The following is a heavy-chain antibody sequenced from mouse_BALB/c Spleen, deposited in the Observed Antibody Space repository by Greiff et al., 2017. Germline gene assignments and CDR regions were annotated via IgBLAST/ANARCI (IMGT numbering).Heavy chain of an antibody. CDR3: ARQRAYYRSYYFDY. CDR2: ISSGGGST. J-gene: IGHJ2*01. V-gene: IGHV5-12-1*01. CDR1: GFAFSSYD. D-gene: IGHD2-14*01. Sequence: EVMLVESGGGLVKPGGSLKLSCAASGFAFSSYDMSWVRQTPEKRLEWVAYISSGGGSTYYPDTVKGRFTISRDNAKNTLYLQMSSLKSEDTAMYYCARQRAYYRSYYFDYWGQGTTLTVSS.